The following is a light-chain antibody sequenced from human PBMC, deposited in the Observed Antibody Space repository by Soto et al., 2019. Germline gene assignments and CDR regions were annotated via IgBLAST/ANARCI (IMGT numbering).Light chain of an antibody. V-gene: IGKV3-20*01. CDR2: GAS. CDR1: QSVSSSY. CDR3: QQYGSSPPRT. Sequence: EIVLTQSPGTLSLSPGERATLSCRASQSVSSSYLAWYQQKPGQAPRLLIYGASSRATGIPDRFSASGSGTDFTLTISRLEPEDFAVYYCQQYGSSPPRTFGPGTKVDIK. J-gene: IGKJ3*01.